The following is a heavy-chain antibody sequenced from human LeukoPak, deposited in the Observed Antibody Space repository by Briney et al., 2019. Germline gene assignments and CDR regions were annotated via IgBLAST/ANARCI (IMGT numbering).Heavy chain of an antibody. Sequence: GGSLRLSCAASGFSFSTYGLHWVRQAPGKGLEWVAFIRNDGSNQYYADSVKGRFTISRDNSENTLYLQMNSLRAEDTAVYYCAKDYYSAGFYPTSLDYWSQGTLVTVSS. CDR3: AKDYYSAGFYPTSLDY. D-gene: IGHD3-10*01. J-gene: IGHJ4*02. CDR2: IRNDGSNQ. CDR1: GFSFSTYG. V-gene: IGHV3-30*02.